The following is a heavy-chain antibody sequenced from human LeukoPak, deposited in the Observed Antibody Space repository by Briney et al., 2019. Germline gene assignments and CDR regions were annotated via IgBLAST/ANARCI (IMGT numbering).Heavy chain of an antibody. D-gene: IGHD3-10*01. CDR2: INHSGST. V-gene: IGHV4-34*01. CDR3: ARRVLLWFGKPNWFDP. Sequence: PSETLSLTCAVYGGSFSGYYWSWIRQPPGKGLEWIGEINHSGSTNYNPSLKSRVTISVDTSKNQFSLKLSSVTAADTAVYYCARRVLLWFGKPNWFDPWGQGTLVTVSS. CDR1: GGSFSGYY. J-gene: IGHJ5*02.